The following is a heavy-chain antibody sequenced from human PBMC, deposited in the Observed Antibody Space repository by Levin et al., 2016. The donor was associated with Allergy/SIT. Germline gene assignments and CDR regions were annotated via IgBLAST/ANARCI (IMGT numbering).Heavy chain of an antibody. D-gene: IGHD3-9*01. V-gene: IGHV1-18*01. Sequence: WVRQAPGQGLEWMGWISAYNGNTNYAQKLQGRVTMTTDTSTSTAYMELRSLRSDDTAVYYCARVPGVADILTGPGEYYFDYWGQGTLVTVSS. CDR3: ARVPGVADILTGPGEYYFDY. CDR2: ISAYNGNT. J-gene: IGHJ4*02.